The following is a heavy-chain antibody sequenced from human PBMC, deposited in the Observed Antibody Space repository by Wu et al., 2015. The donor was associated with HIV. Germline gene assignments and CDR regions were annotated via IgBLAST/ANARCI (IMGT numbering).Heavy chain of an antibody. J-gene: IGHJ6*01. CDR2: IFPVYGAS. V-gene: IGHV1-69*13. CDR3: ARGVSQYDFWSDNPPPTXLSYISGRTERKLTLRLFYASLPTDRTYG. D-gene: IGHD3-3*01. Sequence: VQLVQSGPQMRQPESSLSVSCKASGGTFTDHPVNWVRQAPGQGLEYMGGIFPVYGASTYAQKFQGRLQLSVDESRTSVYMNLRRLTSEDSAIYYCARGVSQYDFWSDNPPPTXLSYISGRTERKLTLRLFYASLPTDRTYG. CDR1: GGTFTDHP.